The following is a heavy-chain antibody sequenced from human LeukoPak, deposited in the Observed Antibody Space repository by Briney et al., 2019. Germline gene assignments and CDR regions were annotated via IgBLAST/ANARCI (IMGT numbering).Heavy chain of an antibody. Sequence: PGGSLRLSCAASGFTFSSYSMNWVRQAPGKGLEWVSSISSSSSYIYYADSVKGRFTISRDNAKNSLYLQMNSLRAEDTAVYYCARGYCTNGVCYSGGSNYWGQGTLVTVSS. CDR1: GFTFSSYS. J-gene: IGHJ4*02. V-gene: IGHV3-21*01. CDR3: ARGYCTNGVCYSGGSNY. D-gene: IGHD2-8*01. CDR2: ISSSSSYI.